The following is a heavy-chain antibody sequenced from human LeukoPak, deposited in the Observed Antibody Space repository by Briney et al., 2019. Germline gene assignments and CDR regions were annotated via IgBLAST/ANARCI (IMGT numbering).Heavy chain of an antibody. CDR3: ARSELLWFGGVNSGFDY. D-gene: IGHD3-10*01. CDR1: GGSIGTYY. Sequence: PSETLSPTCTVSGGSIGTYYWSWIRQPPGKGLEWIGYVYYSGSTNYNPSLKSRVTISVDTSKNKFTLKLNSVTAADTAVYYCARSELLWFGGVNSGFDYWGQGTLVTVSS. V-gene: IGHV4-59*01. J-gene: IGHJ4*02. CDR2: VYYSGST.